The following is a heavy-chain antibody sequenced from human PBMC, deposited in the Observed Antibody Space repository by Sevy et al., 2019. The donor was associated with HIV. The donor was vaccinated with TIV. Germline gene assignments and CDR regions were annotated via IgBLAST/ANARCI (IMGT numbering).Heavy chain of an antibody. Sequence: GGSLRLSCAASGFTFSSYWMNWIRQAPGKGLEWVANIKQDGSEKYYVDSVKGRFTISRDNAKNSLYLEMNTLGAEDTGVYYCATSGGETWGQGTLVTVSS. CDR1: GFTFSSYW. CDR2: IKQDGSEK. D-gene: IGHD3-16*01. J-gene: IGHJ5*02. V-gene: IGHV3-7*01. CDR3: ATSGGET.